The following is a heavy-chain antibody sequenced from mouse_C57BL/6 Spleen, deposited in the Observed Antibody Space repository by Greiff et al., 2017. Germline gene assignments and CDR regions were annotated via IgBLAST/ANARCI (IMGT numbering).Heavy chain of an antibody. V-gene: IGHV1-50*01. D-gene: IGHD1-1*02. CDR3: ARDYADY. Sequence: QVQLQQPGAELVKPGASVKLSCKASGYTFTSYWMQWVKQRPGQGLEWIGEIDPSDSYTNYNQKFKGKATLTVDTSSSTAYMQLSSLTSEDSAVYYCARDYADYWGQGTTLTVSS. CDR2: IDPSDSYT. CDR1: GYTFTSYW. J-gene: IGHJ2*01.